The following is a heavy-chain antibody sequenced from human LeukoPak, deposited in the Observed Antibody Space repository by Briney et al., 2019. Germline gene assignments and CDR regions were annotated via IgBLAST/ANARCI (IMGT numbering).Heavy chain of an antibody. CDR1: GGTFSSYA. V-gene: IGHV1-69*13. CDR3: ARDQFRYCSSTSCYKNWFDP. D-gene: IGHD2-2*02. CDR2: IIPIFGTA. Sequence: GASVKVSCKASGGTFSSYAISWVRQAPGQGLEWMGGIIPIFGTANYAQKFQGRVTITADESTSTAYMELSSLRSEDTAVYYCARDQFRYCSSTSCYKNWFDPWSQGTLVTVSS. J-gene: IGHJ5*02.